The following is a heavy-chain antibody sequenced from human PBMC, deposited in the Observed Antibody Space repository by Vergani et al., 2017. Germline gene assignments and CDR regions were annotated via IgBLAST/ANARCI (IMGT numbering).Heavy chain of an antibody. J-gene: IGHJ4*02. V-gene: IGHV1-69*01. Sequence: QVQLMQSGAEVKKPGASVKVSCKASGYPFTAYYIHWMRQAPGQGLEWMGWIIPIFGTANYTQKFQGRVTITADESTSTSYMELGSLRSEDTAVCYCVRELFGDCNGSSCYLDDWSEGTLVTVSS. D-gene: IGHD2-15*01. CDR2: IIPIFGTA. CDR3: VRELFGDCNGSSCYLDD. CDR1: GYPFTAYY.